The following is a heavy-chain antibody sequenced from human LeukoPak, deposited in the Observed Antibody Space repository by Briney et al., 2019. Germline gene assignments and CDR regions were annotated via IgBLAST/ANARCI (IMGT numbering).Heavy chain of an antibody. CDR2: ISSSGGVT. J-gene: IGHJ6*04. CDR1: GFIFSNTE. V-gene: IGHV3-48*03. CDR3: ARPALYLHGDFPRV. D-gene: IGHD4-17*01. Sequence: VGSLRLSCTVSGFIFSNTEMNWVRQAPGKGLEWVSFISSSGGVTNYADSVKGRFTISRDNAKKSLYLQMNSLTAEDTAVYYCARPALYLHGDFPRVWGRGTTVVVSS.